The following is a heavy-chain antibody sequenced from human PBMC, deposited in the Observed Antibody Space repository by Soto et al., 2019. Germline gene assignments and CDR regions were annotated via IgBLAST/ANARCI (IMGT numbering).Heavy chain of an antibody. CDR2: IYHSGST. J-gene: IGHJ6*02. CDR1: GGSISSGGYY. D-gene: IGHD2-15*01. Sequence: PSETLSLTCTVSGGSISSGGYYWSWIRQHPGKGLEWIGYIYHSGSTYYNPSLKSRVTISVDTSKNQFSLKLSSVTAADTAVYYCARHLTYCSAGSCYSDFPYYGMDVWGQGTTVTSP. V-gene: IGHV4-39*01. CDR3: ARHLTYCSAGSCYSDFPYYGMDV.